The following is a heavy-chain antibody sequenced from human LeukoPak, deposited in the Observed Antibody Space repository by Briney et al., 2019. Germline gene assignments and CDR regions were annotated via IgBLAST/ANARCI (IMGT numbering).Heavy chain of an antibody. CDR3: ARDLREGGSVDY. CDR2: INPNSGGT. Sequence: ASVNVSCKASGYTFTGYYMHWVRQAPGQGLEWMGWINPNSGGTNYAQKFQGRVTMTRDTSISTAYMELSRLRSDDTAVYYCARDLREGGSVDYWGQGTLVTVSS. D-gene: IGHD6-25*01. CDR1: GYTFTGYY. J-gene: IGHJ4*02. V-gene: IGHV1-2*02.